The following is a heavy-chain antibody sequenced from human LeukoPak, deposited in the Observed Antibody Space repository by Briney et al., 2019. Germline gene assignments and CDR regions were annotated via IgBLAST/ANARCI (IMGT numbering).Heavy chain of an antibody. CDR1: GGTLNSHI. J-gene: IGHJ5*02. D-gene: IGHD1-26*01. CDR3: TRVNLRGSQYNWFDP. Sequence: SVKVSCKTSGGTLNSHIFSWVRQAPGQGLEWMGKIIPIIDTAKYSQKFQGRVTITADKSTTTDYMELSSLKSGDTAVYYCTRVNLRGSQYNWFDPWGQGTLVTVSS. CDR2: IIPIIDTA. V-gene: IGHV1-69*08.